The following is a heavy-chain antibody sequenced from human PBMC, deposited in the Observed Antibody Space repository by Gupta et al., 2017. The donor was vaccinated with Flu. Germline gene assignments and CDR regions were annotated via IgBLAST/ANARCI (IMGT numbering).Heavy chain of an antibody. CDR1: GSTFSGST. CDR3: ARGMDGGWFDP. V-gene: IGHV3-73*01. Sequence: EVQLVESGGDLVKPGGSLKLSCAASGSTFSGSTMHWVRQASWKGLEWVGRMRSKANSYATAYAASVKGRFTISRDDSKSTAYLQMNSLKSEDTAVYYCARGMDGGWFDPRGQGTPVTVSS. CDR2: MRSKANSYAT. J-gene: IGHJ5*02.